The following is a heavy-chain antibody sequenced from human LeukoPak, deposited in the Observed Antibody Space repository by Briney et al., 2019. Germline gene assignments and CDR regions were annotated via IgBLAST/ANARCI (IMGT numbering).Heavy chain of an antibody. CDR1: GGSISSSSYY. D-gene: IGHD1-14*01. CDR2: IYYSGST. V-gene: IGHV4-39*07. Sequence: RSETLSLTCTVSGGSISSSSYYWGWIRQPPGKGLEWIGSIYYSGSTYYNPSLKSRVTISVDTSKNQFSLKLSSVTAADTAVYYYARSEPEGIYYFDYWGQGTLVTVSS. CDR3: ARSEPEGIYYFDY. J-gene: IGHJ4*02.